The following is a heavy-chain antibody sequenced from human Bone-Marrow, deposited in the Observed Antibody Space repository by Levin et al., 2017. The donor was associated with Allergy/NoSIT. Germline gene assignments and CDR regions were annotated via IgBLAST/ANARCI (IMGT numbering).Heavy chain of an antibody. CDR1: GFTFGDYG. Sequence: GGSLRLSCTASGFTFGDYGMSWFRQAPGKGLEWVGSIRSKAFGGTTEYAASVKGRFTISRDDSKSIAYLQMNSLKTEDTALYYCTSHYDILTGYSMQPFDYWGQGTLVTVSS. V-gene: IGHV3-49*03. D-gene: IGHD3-9*01. CDR3: TSHYDILTGYSMQPFDY. J-gene: IGHJ4*02. CDR2: IRSKAFGGTT.